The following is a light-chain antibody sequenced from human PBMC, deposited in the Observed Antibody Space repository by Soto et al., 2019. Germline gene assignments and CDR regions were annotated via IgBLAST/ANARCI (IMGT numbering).Light chain of an antibody. Sequence: IQVTQCRSPLSPSLGDKVTVTCRASDDITNYLAGYQQPPGKEPKFLSYSVSSLQSWVPSRFSGSGSGTDFTLTINSLQPEDFATYYCQQGYSSAITFGQGTRLEI. V-gene: IGKV1-39*01. CDR2: SVS. CDR3: QQGYSSAIT. CDR1: DDITNY. J-gene: IGKJ5*01.